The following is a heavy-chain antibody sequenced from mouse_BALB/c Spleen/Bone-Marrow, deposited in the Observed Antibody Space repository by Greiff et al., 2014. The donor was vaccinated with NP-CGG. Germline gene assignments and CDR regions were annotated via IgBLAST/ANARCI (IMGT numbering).Heavy chain of an antibody. CDR2: INPYNGGT. Sequence: VHVKQSGPELVEPGASMKISCKASGYSFTGYTMNWVKQSHGKNLEWIGLINPYNGGTSYNQKFKGKATLTVDKSSSTAYMELLSLTSEDSAVYYCARSAYYGNYYAMDYWGQGTSVTVSS. V-gene: IGHV1-18*01. D-gene: IGHD2-10*01. J-gene: IGHJ4*01. CDR1: GYSFTGYT. CDR3: ARSAYYGNYYAMDY.